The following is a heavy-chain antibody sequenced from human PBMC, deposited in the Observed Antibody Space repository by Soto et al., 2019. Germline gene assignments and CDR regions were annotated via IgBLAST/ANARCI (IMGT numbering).Heavy chain of an antibody. D-gene: IGHD3-10*01. CDR3: ASHYGSGSYAPFDY. CDR1: GGSISSGGYY. CDR2: IYYSGST. Sequence: SETLSLTCTVSGGSISSGGYYWSWIRQHPGKGLEWIGYIYYSGSTYYNPSLKSRVTISVDTSKNQFSLKLSSVTAADTALYYCASHYGSGSYAPFDYWGQGTLVTVSS. J-gene: IGHJ4*02. V-gene: IGHV4-31*03.